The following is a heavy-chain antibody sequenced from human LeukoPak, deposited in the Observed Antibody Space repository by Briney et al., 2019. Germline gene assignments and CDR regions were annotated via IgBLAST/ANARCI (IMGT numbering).Heavy chain of an antibody. Sequence: GGSLRLSCAASGFTVSSNHMSWVRQAPGKGLEWVSVIYSGGSTYYADSVKGRFTISRDNSKNTLYLQMNSLRAEDTAVYYCAREVVRLGVPAARYAHYGMDVWGQGTTVTVSS. D-gene: IGHD2-2*01. J-gene: IGHJ6*02. CDR2: IYSGGST. CDR3: AREVVRLGVPAARYAHYGMDV. V-gene: IGHV3-53*01. CDR1: GFTVSSNH.